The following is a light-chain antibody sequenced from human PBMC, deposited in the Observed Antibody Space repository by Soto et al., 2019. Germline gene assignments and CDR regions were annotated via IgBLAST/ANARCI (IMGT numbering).Light chain of an antibody. CDR3: QQYNSYSSYT. CDR2: DAS. J-gene: IGKJ2*01. Sequence: DIRMTQSPSTLSASLGDRVTITCRASQSIGSWLAWFQQKPGKAPRLLIYDASSLENGVPSRFSGSGSGTEFFLTISSLQPDDFATYYCQQYNSYSSYTFGQGTKLEIK. CDR1: QSIGSW. V-gene: IGKV1-5*01.